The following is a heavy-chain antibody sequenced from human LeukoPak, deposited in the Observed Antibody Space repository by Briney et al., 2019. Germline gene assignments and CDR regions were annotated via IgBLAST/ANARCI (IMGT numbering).Heavy chain of an antibody. V-gene: IGHV4-39*07. CDR1: GGSISSSSYY. Sequence: SETLSLTCTVSGGSISSSSYYWGWIRQPPGKGLEWIGSIYYSGSTYYNPSLKSRVTISIDTSKNQFSLKLSSVTAADTAVYYCARDHGGTQDYWGQGTLVTVSS. CDR3: ARDHGGTQDY. CDR2: IYYSGST. J-gene: IGHJ4*02. D-gene: IGHD2-15*01.